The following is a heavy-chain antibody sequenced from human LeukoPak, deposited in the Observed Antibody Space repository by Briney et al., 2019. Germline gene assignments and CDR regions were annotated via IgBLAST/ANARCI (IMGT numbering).Heavy chain of an antibody. D-gene: IGHD3-10*01. V-gene: IGHV1-18*04. J-gene: IGHJ3*02. CDR1: GYTFTSYG. Sequence: ASVKVSCKASGYTFTSYGISWVRQAPGQGLEWMGWISAYNGNTNYAQKLQGRVTMTTDTSTSTAYVELRSLRSDDTAVYYCARDGIWFGELFDAFDIWGQGTMVTVSS. CDR2: ISAYNGNT. CDR3: ARDGIWFGELFDAFDI.